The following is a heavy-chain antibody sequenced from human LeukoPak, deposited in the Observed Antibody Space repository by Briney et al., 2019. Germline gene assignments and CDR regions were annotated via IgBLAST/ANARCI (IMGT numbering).Heavy chain of an antibody. CDR1: GGSISSYY. D-gene: IGHD2/OR15-2a*01. Sequence: SETLSLTCTVSGGSISSYYWSWIRQPXXXXXEWIAYISDIGSINYNPSLKSRVTISLDTSKNQFSLKLSSVTAADTAVYYCAGHHPRNTVDFWGQGTLVTVSS. V-gene: IGHV4-59*08. CDR3: AGHHPRNTVDF. J-gene: IGHJ4*02. CDR2: ISDIGSI.